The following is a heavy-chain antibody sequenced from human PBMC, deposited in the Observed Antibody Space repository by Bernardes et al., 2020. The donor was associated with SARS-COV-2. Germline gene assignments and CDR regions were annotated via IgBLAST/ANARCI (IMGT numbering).Heavy chain of an antibody. CDR3: AKYRLNIGNDDRYFDI. D-gene: IGHD3-16*02. CDR1: GVTVDTYDLDSYA. V-gene: IGHV3-23*01. CDR2: ISGSGADK. Sequence: GGSLRLSCRASGVTVDTYDLDSYAMTWVRQAPGMGLEWVASISGSGADKYYADSVRGRFTVSRDNSENTLYLQMTGLRAEDTATFYCAKYRLNIGNDDRYFDIWGQGTLVTVSS. J-gene: IGHJ4*02.